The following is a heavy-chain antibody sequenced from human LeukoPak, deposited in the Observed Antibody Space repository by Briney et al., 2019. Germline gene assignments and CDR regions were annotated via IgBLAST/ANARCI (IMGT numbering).Heavy chain of an antibody. CDR1: GASISSYY. D-gene: IGHD1-7*01. CDR3: ARGGDPKDWNYALSYYYYMDV. CDR2: IYYSGST. V-gene: IGHV4-59*12. J-gene: IGHJ6*03. Sequence: SQTLSLTCTVSGASISSYYWSWIRQPPGKGLEWIGYIYYSGSTNYSPSLKSRVTISLDTSKNQFSLKLSSVTAADTAVYYCARGGDPKDWNYALSYYYYMDVWGKGTTVTVSS.